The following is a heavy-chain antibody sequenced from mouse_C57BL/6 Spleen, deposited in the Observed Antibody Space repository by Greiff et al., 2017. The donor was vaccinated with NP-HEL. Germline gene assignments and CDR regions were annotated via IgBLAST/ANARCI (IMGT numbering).Heavy chain of an antibody. CDR1: GYTFTSYW. D-gene: IGHD2-1*01. V-gene: IGHV1-69*01. CDR3: ARGNYYGNYVGWFAY. CDR2: IDPSDSYT. Sequence: QVQLQQSGAELVMPGASVKLSCKASGYTFTSYWMHWVKQRPGQGLEWIGEIDPSDSYTNYNQKFKGKSTLTVDKSSSTAYMQLSSLTSEDSAVYYGARGNYYGNYVGWFAYWGQGTLVTVSA. J-gene: IGHJ3*01.